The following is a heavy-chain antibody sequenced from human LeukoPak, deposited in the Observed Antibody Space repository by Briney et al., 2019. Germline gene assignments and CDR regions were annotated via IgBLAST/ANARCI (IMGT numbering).Heavy chain of an antibody. J-gene: IGHJ6*03. CDR1: GGSISSYY. D-gene: IGHD2-15*01. V-gene: IGHV4-4*07. CDR2: IYTSGST. CDR3: ARDPLIVVVVAADYMDV. Sequence: SETLSLTCTVSGGSISSYYWSWIRQPAGKGLEWIGRIYTSGSTNYNPSLKSRVTMSVDTSKNQFSLKLSSVTAADTAVYYCARDPLIVVVVAADYMDVWGKGTTVTVSS.